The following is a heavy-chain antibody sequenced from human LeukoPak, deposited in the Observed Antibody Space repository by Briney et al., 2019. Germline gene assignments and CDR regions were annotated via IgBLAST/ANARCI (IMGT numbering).Heavy chain of an antibody. V-gene: IGHV4-59*01. CDR1: GGSISSYY. J-gene: IGHJ4*02. Sequence: KTSEALSLTCTVSGGSISSYYWSWIRQPPGKGLEWIGYIYYSGSTNYNPSLKSRVTISVDTSKNQFSLKLSSVTAADTAVYYCARVGWSGSYDYWGQGTLVTVSS. CDR2: IYYSGST. CDR3: ARVGWSGSYDY. D-gene: IGHD1-26*01.